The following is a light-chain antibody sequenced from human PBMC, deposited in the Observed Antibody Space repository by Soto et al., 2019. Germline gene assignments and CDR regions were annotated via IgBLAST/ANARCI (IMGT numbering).Light chain of an antibody. CDR3: AAWDDSLNGLYV. V-gene: IGLV1-44*01. Sequence: QSALTQPPSASGTPGQRVTISCSGSSSNIGSNTVNWYQQLPGTAPKLLIYSNNQRPSGVPDRFSGSKSGTSASLVISGLQSEDEADYYCAAWDDSLNGLYVFGTGTQLTVL. J-gene: IGLJ1*01. CDR2: SNN. CDR1: SSNIGSNT.